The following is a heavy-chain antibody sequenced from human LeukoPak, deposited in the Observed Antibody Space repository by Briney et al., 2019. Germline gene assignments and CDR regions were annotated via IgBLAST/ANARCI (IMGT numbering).Heavy chain of an antibody. CDR1: GFTFSDDY. D-gene: IGHD2-8*02. Sequence: GGSLRLSCAASGFTFSDDYMSWIRQAPGKGLECVAYISISGSTIYYADCVKGRFSISRDTAKNSLYLQMNSLRAEDTAVYWCASMGELHTGHYYYHMDVWGKGTTVTVSS. CDR2: ISISGSTI. V-gene: IGHV3-11*01. J-gene: IGHJ6*03. CDR3: ASMGELHTGHYYYHMDV.